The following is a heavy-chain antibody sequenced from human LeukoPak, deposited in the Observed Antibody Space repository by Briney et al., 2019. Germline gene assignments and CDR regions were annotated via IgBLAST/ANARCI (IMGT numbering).Heavy chain of an antibody. D-gene: IGHD1-26*01. Sequence: SETLSLTCTVSGGSISSSSYYWGWIRQPPGKGLEWIGYIYHSGSTYYNPSLKSRVTISVDTSKDQFSLRLSSVTAADTAVYYCARVGATPRYYNYYGMDVWGQGTTVTVSS. CDR3: ARVGATPRYYNYYGMDV. J-gene: IGHJ6*02. V-gene: IGHV4-39*07. CDR1: GGSISSSSYY. CDR2: IYHSGST.